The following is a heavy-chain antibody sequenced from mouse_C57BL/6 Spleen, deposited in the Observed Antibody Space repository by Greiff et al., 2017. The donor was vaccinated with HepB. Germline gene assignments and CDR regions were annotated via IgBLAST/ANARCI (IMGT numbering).Heavy chain of an antibody. D-gene: IGHD3-2*01. CDR2: IYPGDGDT. V-gene: IGHV1-80*01. J-gene: IGHJ4*01. CDR1: GYAFSSYW. Sequence: QVQLQQSGAELVKPGASVKISCKASGYAFSSYWMNWVKQRPGKGLEWIGQIYPGDGDTNYNGKFKGKATLTADKSSSTAYMQLSSLTSEDSAVYFWERSRQLGRHNAMDYWGQGTSVTVSS. CDR3: ERSRQLGRHNAMDY.